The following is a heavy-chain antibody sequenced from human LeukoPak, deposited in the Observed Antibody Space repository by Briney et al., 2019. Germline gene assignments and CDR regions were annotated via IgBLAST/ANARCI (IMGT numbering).Heavy chain of an antibody. CDR1: GFTFSSYR. J-gene: IGHJ2*01. CDR3: ARAASNIVVAGDWYFDL. V-gene: IGHV3-74*01. Sequence: GGSLRLSCAASGFTFSSYRMHWVRQAPGKGLVWVSRINSDGSSTSYADSVKGRFTISTDNAKNTLYLQMNSLRAEDTAVYYCARAASNIVVAGDWYFDLWGRGTLVTVSS. CDR2: INSDGSST. D-gene: IGHD6-19*01.